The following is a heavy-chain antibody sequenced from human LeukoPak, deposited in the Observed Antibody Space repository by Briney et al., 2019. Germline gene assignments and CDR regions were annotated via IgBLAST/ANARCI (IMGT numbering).Heavy chain of an antibody. Sequence: AGESLKVSCKGFGFSFTNYWIGWVRQMPGKGLEWMGIVYPGDSETRYSPSFQGLVTISANKSISTAYLEWNSLRASDTAIYFCASRTSVEYAGDWYFDLWGRGTLVSVSS. CDR1: GFSFTNYW. CDR2: VYPGDSET. D-gene: IGHD2-2*01. CDR3: ASRTSVEYAGDWYFDL. J-gene: IGHJ2*01. V-gene: IGHV5-51*01.